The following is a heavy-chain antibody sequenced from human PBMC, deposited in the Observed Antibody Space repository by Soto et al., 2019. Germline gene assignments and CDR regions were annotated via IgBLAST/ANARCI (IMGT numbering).Heavy chain of an antibody. CDR3: AKDISGSPAHYGMDV. CDR2: ISWNSGSI. CDR1: GFTFDDYA. D-gene: IGHD1-26*01. J-gene: IGHJ6*02. V-gene: IGHV3-9*01. Sequence: PGGSLRLSCAASGFTFDDYAMHWVRQAPGKGLEWVSGISWNSGSIGYADSVKGRFTISRDNAKNSLYLQMNSLRAEDTALYYCAKDISGSPAHYGMDVWGQGTTVTVSS.